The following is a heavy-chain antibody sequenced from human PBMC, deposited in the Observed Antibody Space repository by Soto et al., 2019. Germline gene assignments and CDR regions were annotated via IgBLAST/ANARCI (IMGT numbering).Heavy chain of an antibody. D-gene: IGHD3-10*01. J-gene: IGHJ6*02. V-gene: IGHV3-74*03. CDR2: INRDGSST. CDR1: GFTFGNYW. Sequence: GGSLRLSCAASGFTFGNYWMHWVRQAPGKGLVWVSRINRDGSSTTYADSAKGRFTISRDNAMNTLYLQMNSLRAEDTAVYYCAKDRKVRGVIITNLRYGMDVWGQGTTVTVSS. CDR3: AKDRKVRGVIITNLRYGMDV.